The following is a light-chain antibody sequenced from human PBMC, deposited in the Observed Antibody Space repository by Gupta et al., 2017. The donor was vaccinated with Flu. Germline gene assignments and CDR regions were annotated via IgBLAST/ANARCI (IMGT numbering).Light chain of an antibody. J-gene: IGKJ4*01. Sequence: DIQMTQFPSSLSASVGDRVTVTCRASQYISYYLNWYQQKPGRAPRLLIYNADKLHIGVPARFSGSGSGTDFTLTISSLEAEDVATYYCQQSNNIPDISFGGGTKVE. CDR1: QYISYY. CDR3: QQSNNIPDIS. CDR2: NAD. V-gene: IGKV1-39*01.